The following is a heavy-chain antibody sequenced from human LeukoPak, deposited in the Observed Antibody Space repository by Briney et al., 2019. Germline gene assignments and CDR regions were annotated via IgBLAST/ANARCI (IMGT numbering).Heavy chain of an antibody. D-gene: IGHD2-2*01. Sequence: NPSETLSLTCAVYGGSFSGYYWSWIRQPPGKGLEWIGEINHSGSTNYNPSLKGRVTISVDTSKNQFSLKLSSVTAADTAVYYCARGVPAGINWFDPWGQGTLVTVSS. CDR2: INHSGST. CDR1: GGSFSGYY. V-gene: IGHV4-34*01. J-gene: IGHJ5*02. CDR3: ARGVPAGINWFDP.